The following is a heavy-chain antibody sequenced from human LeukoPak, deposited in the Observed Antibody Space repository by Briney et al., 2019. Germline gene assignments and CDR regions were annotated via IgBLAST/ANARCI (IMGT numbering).Heavy chain of an antibody. V-gene: IGHV4-34*01. Sequence: PSETLSLTCAVYGGSFSGFYWSWIRQPPGKGLEWIGEINQSGSTNYNPSLKSRVTISVDTSKNQFSLKLSSVTAADTAVYYCARDRQIVVRAHGTLDLWSQGTMVTVSS. J-gene: IGHJ3*01. CDR1: GGSFSGFY. CDR2: INQSGST. D-gene: IGHD3-10*01. CDR3: ARDRQIVVRAHGTLDL.